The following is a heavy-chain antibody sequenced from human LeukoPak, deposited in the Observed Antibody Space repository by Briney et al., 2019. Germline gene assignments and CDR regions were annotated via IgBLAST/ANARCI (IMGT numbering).Heavy chain of an antibody. Sequence: GRSLRLSCAASGFTFSSYGMHWVRQPQGEGLEWVAVISYDGSKKSSAESVKGRFTISRDNSKNTLYLQMNSLRPEDAAVYFCARANGQLWTTPDYWGQGTLVTISS. CDR1: GFTFSSYG. J-gene: IGHJ4*02. CDR2: ISYDGSKK. D-gene: IGHD5-18*01. CDR3: ARANGQLWTTPDY. V-gene: IGHV3-30*03.